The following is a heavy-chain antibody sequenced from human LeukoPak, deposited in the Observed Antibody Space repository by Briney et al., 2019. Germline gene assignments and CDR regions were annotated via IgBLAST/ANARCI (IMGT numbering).Heavy chain of an antibody. CDR2: IWYDASNK. J-gene: IGHJ4*02. CDR3: VRGVGVSRFNYLDS. V-gene: IGHV3-33*01. D-gene: IGHD6-13*01. CDR1: GFTFSSFG. Sequence: GRSLTLSCAASGFTFSSFGMHWVRQAPGKGVEWVAVIWYDASNKYYADSVKGRFTISRDNSKNTLYLQMNSLRDDDTAVYYCVRGVGVSRFNYLDSWGQGTLVIVSS.